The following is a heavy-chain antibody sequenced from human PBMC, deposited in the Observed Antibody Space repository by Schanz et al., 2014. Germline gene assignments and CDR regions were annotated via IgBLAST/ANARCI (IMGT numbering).Heavy chain of an antibody. V-gene: IGHV3-23*01. CDR3: AKTPREYCNYDNCPNWFDS. CDR2: ISASGGTT. D-gene: IGHD2-15*01. J-gene: IGHJ5*01. Sequence: EVQLLESGGGLVQPGGSLRLSCEASGFSFGNYGMSWVRQAPGKGLEWVSAISASGGTTYYADSVKGRFTISRDNSKNTLYLQMNSLRAEDTAVYYCAKTPREYCNYDNCPNWFDSWGQGTLVTASS. CDR1: GFSFGNYG.